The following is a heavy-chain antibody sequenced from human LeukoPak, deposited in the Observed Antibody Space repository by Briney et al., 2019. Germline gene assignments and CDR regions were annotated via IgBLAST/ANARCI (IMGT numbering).Heavy chain of an antibody. Sequence: GGSLRLSCAASGFTFSSSWMYWVRQAPEKGLLWVSRINSDGSTTTYADSVKGRFTISRDNAKNSLYLQMNSLRAEDTAVYYCARGAGIAAFDAFDIWGQGTMVTVSS. CDR1: GFTFSSSW. J-gene: IGHJ3*02. CDR3: ARGAGIAAFDAFDI. CDR2: INSDGSTT. D-gene: IGHD6-13*01. V-gene: IGHV3-74*01.